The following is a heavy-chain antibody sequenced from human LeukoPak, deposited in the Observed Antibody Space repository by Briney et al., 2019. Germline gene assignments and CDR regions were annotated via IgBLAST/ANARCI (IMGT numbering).Heavy chain of an antibody. CDR1: GGSISSYY. J-gene: IGHJ5*02. Sequence: SETLSLTCTVSGGSISSYYWSWIRQPPGKGQEWIGYIYYSGSTNYNPSLKSRVTISVDTSKNQFSLKLSSVTAADTAVYYCARGDYDYGDYHWFDPWGQGTLVTVSS. CDR3: ARGDYDYGDYHWFDP. CDR2: IYYSGST. D-gene: IGHD4-17*01. V-gene: IGHV4-59*01.